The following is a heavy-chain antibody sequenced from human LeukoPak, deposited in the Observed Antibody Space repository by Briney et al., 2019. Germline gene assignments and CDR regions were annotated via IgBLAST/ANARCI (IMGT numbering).Heavy chain of an antibody. Sequence: PGGSLRLSCGASGFMFSTYWMSWVRQAPGKGLEWVANIKEDGSEKYYVDFVKGRFTISRDNFRKSLYLYMDSLRAEDTAVYYCARDALWFGESLRSYYYMDVWGKGTTVTVSS. D-gene: IGHD3-10*01. J-gene: IGHJ6*03. V-gene: IGHV3-7*01. CDR2: IKEDGSEK. CDR3: ARDALWFGESLRSYYYMDV. CDR1: GFMFSTYW.